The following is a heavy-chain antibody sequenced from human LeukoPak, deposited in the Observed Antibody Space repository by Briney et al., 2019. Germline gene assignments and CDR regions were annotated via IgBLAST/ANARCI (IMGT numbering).Heavy chain of an antibody. J-gene: IGHJ3*02. CDR2: IFHSGST. CDR3: ARANYYDSSGYSRGAFDI. CDR1: GYSISSGFY. D-gene: IGHD3-22*01. Sequence: PSETLSLTCSVSGYSISSGFYWGWIRQPPGKGLEWIGSIFHSGSTYYNPSLKSRVTISVDTSKQQFSLKPSSVTAADTAVYYCARANYYDSSGYSRGAFDIWGQGTMVTVSS. V-gene: IGHV4-38-2*02.